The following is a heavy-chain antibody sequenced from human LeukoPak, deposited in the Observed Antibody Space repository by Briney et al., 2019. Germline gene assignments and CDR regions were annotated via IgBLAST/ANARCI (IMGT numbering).Heavy chain of an antibody. V-gene: IGHV4-59*01. CDR3: ARVAYYYDSSGYIDY. J-gene: IGHJ4*02. CDR1: GDSISSYY. CDR2: IYYSGST. D-gene: IGHD3-22*01. Sequence: SETLSLTCTVSGDSISSYYWSWIRQPPGKGLEWIGYIYYSGSTNYNPSLKSRVTISVDTSKNQFSLKLSSVTAADTAVYYCARVAYYYDSSGYIDYWGQGTLVTVSS.